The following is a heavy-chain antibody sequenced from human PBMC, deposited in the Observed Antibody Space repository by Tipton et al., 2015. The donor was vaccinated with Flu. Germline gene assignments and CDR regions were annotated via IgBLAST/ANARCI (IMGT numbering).Heavy chain of an antibody. CDR1: GFTFGSYG. CDR3: ARKVGDV. Sequence: SLRLSCAASGFTFGSYGLKWVRQAPGKGLEWVSCISFDGSDKSYADSVKGRFTISRDNSKSTLYLQMNSLRTEDTAVYYCARKVGDVWGKGTTVTVSS. V-gene: IGHV3-33*01. CDR2: ISFDGSDK. J-gene: IGHJ6*04.